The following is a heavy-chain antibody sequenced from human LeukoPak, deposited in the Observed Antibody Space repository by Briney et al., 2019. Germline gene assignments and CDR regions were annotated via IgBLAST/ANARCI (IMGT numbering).Heavy chain of an antibody. Sequence: SETLSLTCTVSGGSISTYYWSWIRQPPGKGLEWIGYIYYSGSTNHNPSLKSRVTISVDTSKNQLSLKLSSVTTADTAVYYCARDPELLLWFEETDDDAFDIWGQGTMVTVSS. J-gene: IGHJ3*02. CDR1: GGSISTYY. V-gene: IGHV4-59*12. CDR3: ARDPELLLWFEETDDDAFDI. D-gene: IGHD3-10*01. CDR2: IYYSGST.